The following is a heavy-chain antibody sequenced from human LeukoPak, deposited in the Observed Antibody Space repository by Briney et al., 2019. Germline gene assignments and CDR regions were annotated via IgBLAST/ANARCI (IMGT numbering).Heavy chain of an antibody. D-gene: IGHD3-9*01. J-gene: IGHJ6*04. CDR3: ARGEFGYFDWLLSNYYGMDV. V-gene: IGHV1-69*06. Sequence: SVKVSCKASGGTFSSYAISWVRQAPGQGLEWRGGIIPIFGTANYAQKFQGRVTIIADKSTSTAYMELSSLRSEDTAVYYCARGEFGYFDWLLSNYYGMDVWGKGTTVTVSS. CDR2: IIPIFGTA. CDR1: GGTFSSYA.